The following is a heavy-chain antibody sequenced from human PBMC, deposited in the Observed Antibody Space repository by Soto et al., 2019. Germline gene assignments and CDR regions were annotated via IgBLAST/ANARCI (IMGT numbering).Heavy chain of an antibody. J-gene: IGHJ3*02. Sequence: QVQLVQSGAEVKKPGASVKVSCKASGYTFFNYGVTWVRQAPGQGLEWSGWISVYNGNTNYAQKLQGRVTLTTDISTSTAYMELRSLTSDETAVYYCARDSLSGTDDFDIWGQGTMVTASS. CDR1: GYTFFNYG. V-gene: IGHV1-18*01. D-gene: IGHD1-26*01. CDR2: ISVYNGNT. CDR3: ARDSLSGTDDFDI.